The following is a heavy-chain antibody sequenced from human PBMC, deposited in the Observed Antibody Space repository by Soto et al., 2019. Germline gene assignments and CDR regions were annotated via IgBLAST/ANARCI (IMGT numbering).Heavy chain of an antibody. Sequence: AASVKVSCKASGYTFTGYYVHWVRQAPGQGLEWMGWINPNSGGTNYAQKFQGWVTMTRDTSISTAYMELSRLRSDDTAVYYCARGLYSSTRIYGMDVWGQGTTVTVSS. D-gene: IGHD6-13*01. V-gene: IGHV1-2*04. CDR3: ARGLYSSTRIYGMDV. CDR1: GYTFTGYY. CDR2: INPNSGGT. J-gene: IGHJ6*02.